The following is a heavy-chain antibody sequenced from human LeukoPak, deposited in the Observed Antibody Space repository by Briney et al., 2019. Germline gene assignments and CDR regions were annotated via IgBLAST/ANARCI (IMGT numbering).Heavy chain of an antibody. Sequence: ASLKVSCKAFGYTFTGYYMHWVRQAPGQGLEWMGWINPNSGGTNYAQKFQGRVTMTRDTSISTAYMELSRLRSDDTAVYYCARAGRILTGYYFAGHSTNDYWGQGTLVTVSS. D-gene: IGHD3-9*01. CDR1: GYTFTGYY. CDR2: INPNSGGT. CDR3: ARAGRILTGYYFAGHSTNDY. J-gene: IGHJ4*02. V-gene: IGHV1-2*02.